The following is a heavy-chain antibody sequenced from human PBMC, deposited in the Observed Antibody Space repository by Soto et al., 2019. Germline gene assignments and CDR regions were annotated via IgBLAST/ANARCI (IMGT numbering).Heavy chain of an antibody. Sequence: QVLLQESGPGLVQPSGTLSLSCVVSGVSIGSNYYWGWVRQPPGKGLEWLGDMSHIGSVNYNPSLKDRVHISMDKSQNQFSLKLDSMTAADTAVYFCARSLGWYAVDYWGQGTLVIVSS. CDR2: MSHIGSV. CDR1: GVSIGSNYY. J-gene: IGHJ4*02. V-gene: IGHV4-4*02. D-gene: IGHD6-19*01. CDR3: ARSLGWYAVDY.